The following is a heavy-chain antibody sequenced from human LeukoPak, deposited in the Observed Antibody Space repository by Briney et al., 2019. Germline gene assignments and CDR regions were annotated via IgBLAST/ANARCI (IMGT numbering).Heavy chain of an antibody. V-gene: IGHV3-23*01. D-gene: IGHD5-12*01. CDR2: ISGSGGST. Sequence: GGSLRLSCAASGFTLSSYAMSWVRQAPGKGLEWVSAISGSGGSTYYADSVKGRFTISRDNAKNSLYLQMNSLRAEDTAVYYCAREGGYGDDYWGQGTLVTVSS. CDR1: GFTLSSYA. J-gene: IGHJ4*02. CDR3: AREGGYGDDY.